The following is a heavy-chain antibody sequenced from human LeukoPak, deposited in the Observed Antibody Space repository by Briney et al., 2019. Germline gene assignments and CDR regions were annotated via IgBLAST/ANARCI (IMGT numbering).Heavy chain of an antibody. J-gene: IGHJ4*02. D-gene: IGHD5-18*01. CDR3: ASVREGYSYGYDY. CDR1: GFTFSSYW. V-gene: IGHV3-53*01. Sequence: GGSLRLSCAASGFTFSSYWIHWVRQAPGKGLVWVSVIYSGGSTYYADSVKGRFTISRDNSKNTLYLQMNSLRAEDTAVYYCASVREGYSYGYDYWGQGTLVTVSS. CDR2: IYSGGST.